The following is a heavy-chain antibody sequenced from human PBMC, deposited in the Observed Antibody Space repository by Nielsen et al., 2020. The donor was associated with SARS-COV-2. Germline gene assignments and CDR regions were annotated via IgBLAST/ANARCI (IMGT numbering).Heavy chain of an antibody. Sequence: SGPTLVKPTQTLTLTCTFSGFSVSTTGVGVGWIRQPPGKALEWLALIYSDDDKRYSPSLKNRPTITKDSSKNQVILTMIHLDPVDTATYHCARTGQPGFYYFDYWGQGALVTVSS. V-gene: IGHV2-5*02. D-gene: IGHD3-3*01. J-gene: IGHJ4*02. CDR1: GFSVSTTGVG. CDR3: ARTGQPGFYYFDY. CDR2: IYSDDDK.